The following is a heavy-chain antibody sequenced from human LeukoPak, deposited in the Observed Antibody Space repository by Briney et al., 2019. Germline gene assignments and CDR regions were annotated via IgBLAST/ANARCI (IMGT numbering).Heavy chain of an antibody. CDR3: ARDATTRYCSSTSCYAFDY. CDR2: IYASGST. CDR1: GGSICSGSYY. V-gene: IGHV4-61*02. J-gene: IGHJ4*02. D-gene: IGHD2-2*01. Sequence: PSETLSLTCTVSGGSICSGSYYWSWIRQPAGKGLEWIGRIYASGSTNYNPSLKSRVTISVDTSKNQFSLKLSSVTAADTAVYYCARDATTRYCSSTSCYAFDYWGQGTLVTVSS.